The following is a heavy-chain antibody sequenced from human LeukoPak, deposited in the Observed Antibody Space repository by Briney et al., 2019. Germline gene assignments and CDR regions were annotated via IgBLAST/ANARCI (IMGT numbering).Heavy chain of an antibody. CDR3: AKMVREFYTISYYFDY. CDR1: GFTFSNSW. J-gene: IGHJ4*02. V-gene: IGHV3-74*01. D-gene: IGHD2-8*01. Sequence: PGGSLRLSCAASGFTFSNSWMHWVRQAPGKGLVWVSRIDSDGSTTTYADSVKGRFTISRDNSKNTLYLQMNSLRAEDTAVYYCAKMVREFYTISYYFDYWGQGTLVTVSS. CDR2: IDSDGSTT.